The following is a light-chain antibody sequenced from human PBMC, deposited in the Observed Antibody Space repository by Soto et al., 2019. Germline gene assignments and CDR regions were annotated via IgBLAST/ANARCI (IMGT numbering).Light chain of an antibody. Sequence: EIVLTQSPGTLSLSPGERAILTCRASQSVTSIYLAWYQQRPGQAPRLLIYGASTRATGIPDRFSGSGSGTDFTLAISRLAPEDFAMYYCHQYGSSPLTCGPGTKVDIK. J-gene: IGKJ3*01. V-gene: IGKV3-20*01. CDR2: GAS. CDR3: HQYGSSPLT. CDR1: QSVTSIY.